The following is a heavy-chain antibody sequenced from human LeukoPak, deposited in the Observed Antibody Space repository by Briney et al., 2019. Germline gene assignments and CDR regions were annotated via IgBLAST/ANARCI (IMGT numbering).Heavy chain of an antibody. J-gene: IGHJ6*04. D-gene: IGHD3-10*02. CDR3: AELGITMIGGV. V-gene: IGHV3-74*03. CDR1: RCTFSSYW. Sequence: GGSLRLSCAASRCTFSSYWMHWVRQGPRKGLVWVSRITSDGSSIMYADFVKGRFTISRDNAKNSLYLQMNSLRAEDTAVYYCAELGITMIGGVWGKGTTVTISS. CDR2: ITSDGSSI.